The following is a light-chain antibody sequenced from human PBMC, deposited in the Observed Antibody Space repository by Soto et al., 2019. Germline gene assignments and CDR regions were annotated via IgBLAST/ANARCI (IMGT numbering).Light chain of an antibody. Sequence: EIVLTQTAGTMSLSPGERVILSGRASQSVSSGYVAWYQQTPGKPPSLLIYDASSRDTGIPDRFSGGGSGTGFTLTISRLEPEDFAVYSCQQYGNSPITFGQGTRLEIK. J-gene: IGKJ5*01. CDR2: DAS. CDR3: QQYGNSPIT. CDR1: QSVSSGY. V-gene: IGKV3-20*01.